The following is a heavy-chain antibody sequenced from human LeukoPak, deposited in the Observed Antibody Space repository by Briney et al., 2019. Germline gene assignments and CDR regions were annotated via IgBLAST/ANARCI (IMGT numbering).Heavy chain of an antibody. CDR1: GYTFSTDC. CDR3: ANGLATVTTPAEVH. CDR2: IRYDGSNK. D-gene: IGHD4-17*01. Sequence: WGSLRLSCEASGYTFSTDCMHWVRQGPGKGLEWMAFIRYDGSNKYYVDSVKGRFTISRDNSKNTLYLHLNSLRSQETAMYYCANGLATVTTPAEVHWGQGTLVTVSS. J-gene: IGHJ4*02. V-gene: IGHV3-30*02.